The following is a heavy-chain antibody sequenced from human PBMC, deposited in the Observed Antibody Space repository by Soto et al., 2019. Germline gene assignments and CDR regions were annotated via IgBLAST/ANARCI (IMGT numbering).Heavy chain of an antibody. Sequence: EVQLVESGGGLVKPGGSLRLSCAASGFAFSTYSMNWVRQAPGKGLEWVSSISSSSSSDYIFYADSVKGRFTISRDNAKNSLYLQMNSLRAEDTAVYYCARDGSYSYDGMDVWGQGPTVTVSS. D-gene: IGHD2-2*03. CDR3: ARDGSYSYDGMDV. J-gene: IGHJ6*02. CDR2: ISSSSSSDYI. V-gene: IGHV3-21*01. CDR1: GFAFSTYS.